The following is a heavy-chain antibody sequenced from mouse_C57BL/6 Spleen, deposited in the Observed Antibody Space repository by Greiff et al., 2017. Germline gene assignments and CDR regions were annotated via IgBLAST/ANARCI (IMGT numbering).Heavy chain of an antibody. CDR3: ARSAGDYAMDY. CDR2: IYPGDGDT. J-gene: IGHJ4*01. D-gene: IGHD4-1*01. Sequence: VQLQQPGPELVKPGASVKISCKASGYAFSSYWMHWVKQRPGKGLEWIGRIYPGDGDTNYNGKFKGKATLTADKSSSTAYMQLGSLTSEGSAVYFCARSAGDYAMDYWGQGTSVTVSS. CDR1: GYAFSSYW. V-gene: IGHV1-82*01.